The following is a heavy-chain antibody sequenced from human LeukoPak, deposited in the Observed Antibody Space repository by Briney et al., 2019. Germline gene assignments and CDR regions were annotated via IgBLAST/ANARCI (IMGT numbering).Heavy chain of an antibody. CDR1: GGSISSYY. CDR3: ARQASGAYYDFWSGYKKGTNINWFDP. V-gene: IGHV4-59*08. D-gene: IGHD3-3*01. J-gene: IGHJ5*02. Sequence: PSETLSLTCTVSGGSISSYYWSWIRQPPGKGLEWFGYIYYSGSTNYNPSLKSRVTISVDTSKNQFSLKLSSVTAADTAVYYCARQASGAYYDFWSGYKKGTNINWFDPWGQGTLVTVSS. CDR2: IYYSGST.